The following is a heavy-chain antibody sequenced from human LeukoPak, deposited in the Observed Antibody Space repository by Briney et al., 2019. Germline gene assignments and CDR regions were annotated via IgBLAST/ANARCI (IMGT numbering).Heavy chain of an antibody. V-gene: IGHV4-39*07. CDR3: ARQVARSLISLRVVSLDSFDM. D-gene: IGHD3-22*01. CDR2: FSYRGSA. Sequence: SETLSLTCAVSWGSISGSSYFSGWIRQPSGRGLEWIGSFSYRGSAYYNPSLKSRVTISRDTSTSQCSLTLRSVTAADTAVYYCARQVARSLISLRVVSLDSFDMWGQGTTVTVSS. CDR1: WGSISGSSYF. J-gene: IGHJ3*02.